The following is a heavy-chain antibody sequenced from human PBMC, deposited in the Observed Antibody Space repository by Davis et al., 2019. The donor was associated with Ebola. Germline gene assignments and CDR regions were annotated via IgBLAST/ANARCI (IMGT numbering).Heavy chain of an antibody. CDR2: INAGNGNT. CDR1: GGTFSSYA. J-gene: IGHJ4*02. V-gene: IGHV1-69*10. D-gene: IGHD3-16*02. CDR3: ATNYDYVWGSYRYGY. Sequence: AASVKVSCKASGGTFSSYAISWVRQAPGQGLEWMGWINAGNGNTKYSQKFQGRVTITADKSTSTAYMELSSLRSEDTAVYYCATNYDYVWGSYRYGYWGQGTLVTVSS.